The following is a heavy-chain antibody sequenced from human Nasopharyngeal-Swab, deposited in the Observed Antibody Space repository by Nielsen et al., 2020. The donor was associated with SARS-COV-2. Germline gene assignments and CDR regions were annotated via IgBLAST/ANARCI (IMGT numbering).Heavy chain of an antibody. J-gene: IGHJ3*02. CDR2: IYYSGNT. D-gene: IGHD2-8*01. CDR3: ATNTRIVPAGAFDI. Sequence: SETLSLTCTVSGGSISSSSYYWGWIRQPPGKGLEWIGYIYYSGNTNYNPSLKSRVTISVDTSKNQFSLKLSSVTAADTAVYYCATNTRIVPAGAFDIWDQGTMVTVSS. V-gene: IGHV4-61*05. CDR1: GGSISSSSYY.